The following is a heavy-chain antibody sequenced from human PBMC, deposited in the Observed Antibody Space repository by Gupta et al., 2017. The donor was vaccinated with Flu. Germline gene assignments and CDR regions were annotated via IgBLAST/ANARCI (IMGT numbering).Heavy chain of an antibody. CDR2: ISASGAIV. CDR3: AVGLAAGQSDH. J-gene: IGHJ4*02. D-gene: IGHD3-9*01. CDR1: GLTFGSYA. Sequence: EVQQVASGGGLVKPGGSPTLSCAGPGLTFGSYAFTWVRQAPGKGLEWVASISASGAIVHYGGSLKGRSSSSIANGATSVHLQVSGMGAEDTAVYYCAVGLAAGQSDHWGLGTPVTVSS. V-gene: IGHV3-21*01.